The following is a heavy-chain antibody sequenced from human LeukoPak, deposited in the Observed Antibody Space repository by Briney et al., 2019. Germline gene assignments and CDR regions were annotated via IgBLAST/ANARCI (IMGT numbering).Heavy chain of an antibody. CDR2: ISAYNGNT. D-gene: IGHD6-19*01. V-gene: IGHV1-18*01. J-gene: IGHJ4*02. CDR1: GYTFTSYG. Sequence: EASVKVSCKASGYTFTSYGISWVRQAPGQGLEWMGWISAYNGNTNYAQKLQGRVTITRDTSASTAYMELSSLRSEDTAVYYCARQSYSVAYYYWGQGTLVTVSS. CDR3: ARQSYSVAYYY.